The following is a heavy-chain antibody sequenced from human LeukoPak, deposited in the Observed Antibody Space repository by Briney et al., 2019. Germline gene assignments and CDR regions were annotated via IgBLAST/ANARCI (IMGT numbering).Heavy chain of an antibody. Sequence: SETLSLTCTVSGGSISGSSYNWGWIRQPPGKGLEWIGSIYYSGSTYYNPSLKSRVTISIDTSKNQFSLKLSSVTAADTAVYYCARRKYCSNTNCRVYNWFDPWGQGTLVTVSS. D-gene: IGHD2-2*01. CDR3: ARRKYCSNTNCRVYNWFDP. V-gene: IGHV4-39*01. CDR2: IYYSGST. J-gene: IGHJ5*02. CDR1: GGSISGSSYN.